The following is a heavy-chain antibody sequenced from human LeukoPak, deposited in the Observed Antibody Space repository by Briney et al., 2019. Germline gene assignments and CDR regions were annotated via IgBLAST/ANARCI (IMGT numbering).Heavy chain of an antibody. J-gene: IGHJ4*02. V-gene: IGHV3-23*01. CDR2: ISGSGGST. Sequence: PGGTLRLSCAASGFTFSSYAMSWVRQAPGKGLEWVSVISGSGGSTYYADSVKGRFTISRDNSKNTLYLQVHSLRAEDTAIYYCAKEYSTPLYYFDYWGQGTLVTVSS. D-gene: IGHD2/OR15-2a*01. CDR3: AKEYSTPLYYFDY. CDR1: GFTFSSYA.